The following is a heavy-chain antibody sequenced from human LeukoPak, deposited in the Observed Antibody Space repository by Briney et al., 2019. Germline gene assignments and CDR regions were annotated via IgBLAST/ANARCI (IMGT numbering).Heavy chain of an antibody. J-gene: IGHJ4*02. V-gene: IGHV3-23*03. CDR1: GFTFSSYA. CDR3: ARALNRHIGAFEY. D-gene: IGHD4/OR15-4a*01. Sequence: GGSLRLSCAASGFTFSSYAMSWLRQAPGRGLEWVSVIYADFDNTDYADSVRGRFTISRDSSKNTLYLHMNSLRVEDTATYSCARALNRHIGAFEYWGQGALVTVSS. CDR2: IYADFDNT.